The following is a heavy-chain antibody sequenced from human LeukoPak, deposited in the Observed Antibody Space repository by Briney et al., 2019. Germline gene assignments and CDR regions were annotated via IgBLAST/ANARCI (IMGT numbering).Heavy chain of an antibody. CDR3: ARMSSGGNYYYYMDV. D-gene: IGHD6-19*01. CDR2: INPSGSSA. Sequence: GASVKVSCKASGYSFTSYYMHWVRQAPGQGLEWMGFINPSGSSAAYAQKFQGRVTMTRDMSTSTVYMELSSLRSEDTAVYYCARMSSGGNYYYYMDVWGKGTTVTVSS. V-gene: IGHV1-46*01. J-gene: IGHJ6*03. CDR1: GYSFTSYY.